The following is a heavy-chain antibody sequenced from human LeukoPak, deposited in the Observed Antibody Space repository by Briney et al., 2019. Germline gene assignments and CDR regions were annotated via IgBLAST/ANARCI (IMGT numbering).Heavy chain of an antibody. D-gene: IGHD3-22*01. V-gene: IGHV1-46*01. CDR3: ARFYYYDSSGSSRGVFAFDI. CDR2: INPRGGST. CDR1: GYTFTSHF. Sequence: ASVKVSCKASGYTFTSHFMHWVRQAPGQGLEWMGIINPRGGSTSYTQKFQGRVTMTRDTSTSTVYMELSSLRSEDTAVYYCARFYYYDSSGSSRGVFAFDIWGQGTMVTVSS. J-gene: IGHJ3*02.